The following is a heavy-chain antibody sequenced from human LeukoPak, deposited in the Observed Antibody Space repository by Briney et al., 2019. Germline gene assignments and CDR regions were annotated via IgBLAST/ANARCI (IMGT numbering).Heavy chain of an antibody. D-gene: IGHD5-18*01. CDR1: GGSISSYY. CDR3: ARTTEGGYTYDFFYYYYMDV. V-gene: IGHV4-59*01. Sequence: SETLSLTCTVSGGSISSYYWSWIRQPPGQGLEWIGYIYYSGSTNYNPSLKSRVTISVDSSKNQFSLKLSSVTAADTAVYYCARTTEGGYTYDFFYYYYMDVWGKGTTVTISS. J-gene: IGHJ6*03. CDR2: IYYSGST.